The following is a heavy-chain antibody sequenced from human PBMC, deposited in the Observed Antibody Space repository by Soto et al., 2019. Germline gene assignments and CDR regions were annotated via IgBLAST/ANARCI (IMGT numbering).Heavy chain of an antibody. CDR2: ISAYNGNR. Sequence: QGQLLQSGDEVKTPGASVRVSCRASGYPFTSYGISWVRQAPGQGLEWVAWISAYNGNRDIAQKFQGRVTMTLETSTGTAHMELGDLTSADTDVYYCARGRIVASIHDAFEIWGQGTNVTVSS. CDR1: GYPFTSYG. D-gene: IGHD5-12*01. CDR3: ARGRIVASIHDAFEI. J-gene: IGHJ3*02. V-gene: IGHV1-18*01.